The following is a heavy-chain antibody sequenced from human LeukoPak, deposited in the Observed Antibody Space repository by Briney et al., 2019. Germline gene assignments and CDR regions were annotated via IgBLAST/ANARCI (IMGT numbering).Heavy chain of an antibody. CDR2: ISSSSSYI. J-gene: IGHJ5*02. D-gene: IGHD2-15*01. Sequence: PGGSLRLSCAASGFTFSSYSMNWVRQALGKGLEWVSSISSSSSYIYYADSVKGRFTISRDNAKNSLYLQMNSLRAEDTAVYYCARLDIVVVVAADFNWFDPWGQGTLVTVSS. CDR3: ARLDIVVVVAADFNWFDP. V-gene: IGHV3-21*01. CDR1: GFTFSSYS.